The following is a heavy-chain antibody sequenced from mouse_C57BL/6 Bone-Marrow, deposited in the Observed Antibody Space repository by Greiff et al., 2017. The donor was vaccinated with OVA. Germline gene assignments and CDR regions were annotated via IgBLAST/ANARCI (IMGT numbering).Heavy chain of an antibody. J-gene: IGHJ4*01. CDR1: GYTFTDYY. V-gene: IGHV1-26*01. Sequence: VQLQQSGPELVKPGASVKISCKASGYTFTDYYMNWVKQSHGKSLEWIGDINPNNGGTSYNQKFKGKATLTVDKSSSTAYMELRSLTSEDSAVYYCAREGLRRGAMDYWGQGTSVTVSS. CDR3: AREGLRRGAMDY. D-gene: IGHD1-1*01. CDR2: INPNNGGT.